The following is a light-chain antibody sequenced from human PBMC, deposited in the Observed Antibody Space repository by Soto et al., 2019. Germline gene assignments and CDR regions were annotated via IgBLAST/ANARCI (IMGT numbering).Light chain of an antibody. Sequence: EIVLTQSPATLSSFPGDRVTLSCRASQAVNTRLAWYQHKPGQAPRLLIYLTSNRAAGIPARFSGSGSGTDFTLTISDVEPEDFAVYYCQQRGDWPPITFGQGTRLEI. CDR2: LTS. CDR1: QAVNTR. J-gene: IGKJ5*01. CDR3: QQRGDWPPIT. V-gene: IGKV3-11*01.